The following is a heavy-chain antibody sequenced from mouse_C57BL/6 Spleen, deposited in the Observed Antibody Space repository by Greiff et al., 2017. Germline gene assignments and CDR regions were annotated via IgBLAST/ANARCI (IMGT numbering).Heavy chain of an antibody. J-gene: IGHJ4*01. CDR3: ARWDYYGSSYAMDY. D-gene: IGHD1-1*01. V-gene: IGHV1-59*01. CDR2: IDPSDSYT. Sequence: QVQLQQPGAELVRPGTSVKLSCKASGYTFTSYWMHWVKQRPGQGLEWIGVIDPSDSYTNYNQKFKGKATLTVDTSSSTAYMQLSSLTSEDSAVYYCARWDYYGSSYAMDYWGQGTSVPVSS. CDR1: GYTFTSYW.